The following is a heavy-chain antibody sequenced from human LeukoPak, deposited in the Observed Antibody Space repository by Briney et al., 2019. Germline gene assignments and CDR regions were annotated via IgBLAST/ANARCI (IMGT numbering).Heavy chain of an antibody. J-gene: IGHJ6*02. V-gene: IGHV3-74*01. CDR2: ISTDGKST. Sequence: GGSLRLSCVASGFTFSNYWMLWVRQAPGKGLMWVSLISTDGKSTRYAESVKGRFTISRDNAKNALYLQMDILRVEDTALYFCVRDYQFIQEVWGQGTTVTVSS. D-gene: IGHD2-2*01. CDR1: GFTFSNYW. CDR3: VRDYQFIQEV.